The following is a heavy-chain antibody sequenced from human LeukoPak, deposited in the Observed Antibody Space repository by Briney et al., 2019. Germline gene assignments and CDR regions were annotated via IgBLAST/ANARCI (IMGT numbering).Heavy chain of an antibody. J-gene: IGHJ3*02. V-gene: IGHV1-69*13. CDR3: ARDPDTAMGGAAFDI. D-gene: IGHD5-18*01. Sequence: SVNVSCKASGGTSSSYPISGVRPAPGQGVEWMGGIIPIFGTANYAQKFQGRVTITADESTSTAYMELSSLRSEDTAVYYCARDPDTAMGGAAFDIWGQGTMVTVSS. CDR1: GGTSSSYP. CDR2: IIPIFGTA.